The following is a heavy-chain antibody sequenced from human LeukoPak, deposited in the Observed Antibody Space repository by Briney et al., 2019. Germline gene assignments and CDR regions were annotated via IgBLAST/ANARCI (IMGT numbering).Heavy chain of an antibody. V-gene: IGHV4-34*01. CDR3: ARSLGSGSYYVSTSGYFDY. J-gene: IGHJ4*02. D-gene: IGHD3-10*01. Sequence: PSETLSLTCAVYGGSFSGYYWSWIRQPPGKGLEWIGEINHSGSTNYNPSLKSRVTISVDTSKNQFSLKLSSVTAADTAVYYCARSLGSGSYYVSTSGYFDYWGQGTLVTVSS. CDR2: INHSGST. CDR1: GGSFSGYY.